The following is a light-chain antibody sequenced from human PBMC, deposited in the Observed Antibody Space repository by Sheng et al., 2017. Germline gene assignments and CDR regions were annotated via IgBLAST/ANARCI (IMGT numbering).Light chain of an antibody. CDR3: QQYNTYSKT. V-gene: IGKV1-5*03. CDR2: WAS. Sequence: DMQMTQSPSTLSASVGDRVTITCRASQSISSWLAWYQQKPGKAPKLLIYWASRLESGVPSRFSGSGSGTEFTLTISSLQPDDFATYYCQQYNTYSKTFGQGTKVEIK. CDR1: QSISSW. J-gene: IGKJ1*01.